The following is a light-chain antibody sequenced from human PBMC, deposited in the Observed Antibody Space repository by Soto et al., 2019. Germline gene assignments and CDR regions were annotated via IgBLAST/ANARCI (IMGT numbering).Light chain of an antibody. CDR2: WAS. Sequence: DIVMTQSPDSLAVSLGERATINCKSSQSVLYSSSNQNYLAWFQQKPGQPPKLLIYWASTRESGVPDRFSGSGSGTDFTLTISSLQAEDVAVYYCQQYYNNPGTFGQGTKVEIK. J-gene: IGKJ1*01. CDR3: QQYYNNPGT. CDR1: QSVLYSSSNQNY. V-gene: IGKV4-1*01.